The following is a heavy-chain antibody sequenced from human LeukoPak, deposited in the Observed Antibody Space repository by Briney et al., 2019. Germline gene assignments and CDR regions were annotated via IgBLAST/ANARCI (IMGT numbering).Heavy chain of an antibody. D-gene: IGHD5-18*01. CDR2: IWYDGSNE. J-gene: IGHJ4*02. CDR3: ARDGYGHGSFDY. Sequence: PGGSLRLSCAASGFTFSGYAMHWVRQAPGKGLEWVAVIWYDGSNENYADSVKGRFSISRDGSKNTLDLQINSLRDEDTAVYYCARDGYGHGSFDYWGQGTLVSVSS. CDR1: GFTFSGYA. V-gene: IGHV3-33*01.